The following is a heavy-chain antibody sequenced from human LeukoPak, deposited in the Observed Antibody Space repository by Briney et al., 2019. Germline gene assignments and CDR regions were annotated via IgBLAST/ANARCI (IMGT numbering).Heavy chain of an antibody. Sequence: FQGRVTMTRDTSTSTVYMELSSLRSEDTAVYYCARAYYYDSSGTLGYWGQGTLVTVSS. D-gene: IGHD3-22*01. CDR3: ARAYYYDSSGTLGY. J-gene: IGHJ4*02. V-gene: IGHV1-46*01.